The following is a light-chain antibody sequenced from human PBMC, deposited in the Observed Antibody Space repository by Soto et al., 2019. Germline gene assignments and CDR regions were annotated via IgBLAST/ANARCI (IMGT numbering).Light chain of an antibody. CDR3: QQTDSTPQT. J-gene: IGKJ1*01. CDR2: AAS. Sequence: DIEMTQSPSSLSASVGDRVTISCRASQSIRNYVSWYQQKPGTAPKLLIRAASTLQSGVPSRFSGSGSGTDFTLTISSLQIEYFATYFCQQTDSTPQTFGQGT. CDR1: QSIRNY. V-gene: IGKV1-39*01.